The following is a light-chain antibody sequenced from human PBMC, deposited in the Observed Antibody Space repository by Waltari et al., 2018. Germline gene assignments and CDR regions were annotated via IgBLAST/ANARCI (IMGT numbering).Light chain of an antibody. CDR3: SSYTSRSTYV. Sequence: QSALTQPASVSGSPGQSITISCPGTSSDVGGYDHVSWYLQHTGKAPKLLIYEVSNRPSGVSHRFSGSKTGSTASLTISGLRGEDEADYYCSSYTSRSTYVFGTGTKVSVL. CDR2: EVS. J-gene: IGLJ1*01. V-gene: IGLV2-14*01. CDR1: SSDVGGYDH.